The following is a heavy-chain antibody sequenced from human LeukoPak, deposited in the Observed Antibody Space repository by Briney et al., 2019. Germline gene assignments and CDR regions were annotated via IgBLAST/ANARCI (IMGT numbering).Heavy chain of an antibody. D-gene: IGHD1-26*01. Sequence: GGSLRLSCAASGFTFSTYWMSWVRQAPGKGLEWVANINQDGSATNYVDSAKGRFIVSRDNSKNSVFLQMSSLRAEDTAVYYCAIAAGWEQAYWGQGTLVTVSS. V-gene: IGHV3-7*01. CDR2: INQDGSAT. J-gene: IGHJ4*02. CDR1: GFTFSTYW. CDR3: AIAAGWEQAY.